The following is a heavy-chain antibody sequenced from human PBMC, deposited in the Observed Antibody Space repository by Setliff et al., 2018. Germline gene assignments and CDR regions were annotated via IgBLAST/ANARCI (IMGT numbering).Heavy chain of an antibody. CDR1: GDSMSNNH. CDR2: IYTSGSSGST. Sequence: PSETLSLTCTVSGDSMSNNHWTWIRQPPGKGLEWIGYIYTSGSSGSTNYNSSLKSRVTISVDMSKNQFSLQLTSLTAADTAVYYCARGASGVSWTPRYWGRGTLVTVSS. CDR3: ARGASGVSWTPRY. V-gene: IGHV4-4*08. D-gene: IGHD2-15*01. J-gene: IGHJ4*02.